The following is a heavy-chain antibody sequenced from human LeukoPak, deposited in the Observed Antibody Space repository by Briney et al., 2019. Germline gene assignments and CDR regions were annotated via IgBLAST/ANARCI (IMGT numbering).Heavy chain of an antibody. CDR3: ARGPGYCSGGSCYSSGDTAMDLDY. CDR1: GGSISSDSYY. CDR2: INHSGST. D-gene: IGHD2-15*01. V-gene: IGHV4-39*07. J-gene: IGHJ4*02. Sequence: SSETLSLTCTVSGGSISSDSYYWSWIRQPPGKGLEWIGEINHSGSTNYNPSLKSRVTISVDTSKNQFSLKLSSVTAADTAVYYCARGPGYCSGGSCYSSGDTAMDLDYWGQGTLVTVSS.